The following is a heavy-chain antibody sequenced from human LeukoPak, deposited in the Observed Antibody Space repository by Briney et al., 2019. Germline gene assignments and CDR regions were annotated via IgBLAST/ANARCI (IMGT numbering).Heavy chain of an antibody. CDR1: GVTFSSYA. Sequence: GGSLRLSCAAFGVTFSSYAMSWVRQAPGKGLEWVSGISGSGGSTYYADSVKGRFTISRDNSRNTLWLHMNSLKTEDTAVYYCREGAFDIWGQGTMVTVSS. J-gene: IGHJ3*02. D-gene: IGHD5-24*01. V-gene: IGHV3-23*01. CDR3: REGAFDI. CDR2: ISGSGGST.